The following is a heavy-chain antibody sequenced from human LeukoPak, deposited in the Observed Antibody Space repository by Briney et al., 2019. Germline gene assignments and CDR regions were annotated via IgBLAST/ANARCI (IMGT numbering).Heavy chain of an antibody. CDR2: VYYTGSA. J-gene: IGHJ5*02. CDR1: GGSINNYF. D-gene: IGHD6-13*01. CDR3: ARRARAEADTSPDNWIDP. V-gene: IGHV4-59*08. Sequence: SETLSLTCSVSGGSINNYFWNWLRQPPGRGLEWIGHVYYTGSARYNPSLKSRVFISIDTSMNQFSLKLSSVTAADTAVYYCARRARAEADTSPDNWIDPWGQGTLVTVSS.